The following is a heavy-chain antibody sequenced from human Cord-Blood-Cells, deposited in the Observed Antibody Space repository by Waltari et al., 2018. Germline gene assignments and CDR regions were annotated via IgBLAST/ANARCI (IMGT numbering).Heavy chain of an antibody. CDR3: ARHLSIAAAGNDFDY. V-gene: IGHV4-39*01. CDR1: GGSISSSSYY. CDR2: IYYSGST. J-gene: IGHJ4*02. Sequence: QLQLQESGPGLVKPSETLSLTCTVPGGSISSSSYYWGWIRQPPGKGLEWIGSIYYSGSTYYNPSLKSRVTISVDTSKNQFSLKLSSVTAADTAVYYCARHLSIAAAGNDFDYWGQGTLVTVSS. D-gene: IGHD6-13*01.